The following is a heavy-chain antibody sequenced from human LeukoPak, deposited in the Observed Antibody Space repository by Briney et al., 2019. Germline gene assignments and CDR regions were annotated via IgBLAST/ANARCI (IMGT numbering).Heavy chain of an antibody. V-gene: IGHV1-2*04. D-gene: IGHD2-2*01. CDR1: GYTFTGYY. J-gene: IGHJ4*02. CDR3: ARGRIVVVPAAIPAYYFDY. Sequence: ASVKVSCKASGYTFTGYYMHWVRQAPGQGLEWTGWINPNSGGTNYAQKFQGWVTMTRDTSISTAYMELSRLRSDDTAVYYCARGRIVVVPAAIPAYYFDYWGQGTLVTVSS. CDR2: INPNSGGT.